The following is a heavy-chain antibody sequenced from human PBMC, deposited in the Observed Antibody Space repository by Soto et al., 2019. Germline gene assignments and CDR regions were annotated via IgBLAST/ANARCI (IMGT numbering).Heavy chain of an antibody. V-gene: IGHV3-30*18. J-gene: IGHJ6*02. D-gene: IGHD3-16*01. CDR2: ISYDGNYI. Sequence: GGSLRLSCETSGFAFSSYAMHQVRQAPGKGLEWVGVISYDGNYIYYADSVKGRFTISRDNSKNTLYVQVNSLRPEDTAVYYCAKGILSATIGPYAMDVWGQGTTVT. CDR3: AKGILSATIGPYAMDV. CDR1: GFAFSSYA.